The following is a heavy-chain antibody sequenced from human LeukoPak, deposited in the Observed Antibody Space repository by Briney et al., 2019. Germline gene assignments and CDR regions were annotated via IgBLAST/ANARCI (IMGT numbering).Heavy chain of an antibody. CDR1: GGSISSSSYY. V-gene: IGHV4-39*07. CDR2: IYYSGST. Sequence: SETLSLTCTVSGGSISSSSYYWGWIRQPPGKGLEWIGSIYYSGSTYYNPSLKSRVTISVDTSKNQFSLKLSSVTAADTAVYYCARDDSYYDSSGYYDAFDIWGQGTMVTVSS. J-gene: IGHJ3*02. CDR3: ARDDSYYDSSGYYDAFDI. D-gene: IGHD3-22*01.